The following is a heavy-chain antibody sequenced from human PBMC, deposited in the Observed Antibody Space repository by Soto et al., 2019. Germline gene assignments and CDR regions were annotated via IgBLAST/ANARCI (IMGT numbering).Heavy chain of an antibody. J-gene: IGHJ4*02. V-gene: IGHV5-51*01. Sequence: GESLKISCKGSGHSFTSYWSGWVRQMPGKGLEWMGIIYPGDSDTRYSPSFQGQVTISADKSISTAYLQWSSLKASDTAMYYCARHVAGTTFLVDYWGQGTLVTVSS. CDR1: GHSFTSYW. CDR3: ARHVAGTTFLVDY. CDR2: IYPGDSDT. D-gene: IGHD1-1*01.